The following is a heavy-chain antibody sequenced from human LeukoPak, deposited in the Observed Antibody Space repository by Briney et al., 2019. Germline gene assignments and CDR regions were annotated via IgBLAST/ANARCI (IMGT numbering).Heavy chain of an antibody. CDR2: IIPISGTT. Sequence: SVKVSCKXSGGTFSSYAFSWVRQAPRQGLEWMGRIIPISGTTIYAQNFQGRVSITTDESTSTAYLELSSLKSEDTAVYYCASALVTPRYYYMDVWDKGITVTVSS. D-gene: IGHD4-23*01. CDR3: ASALVTPRYYYMDV. V-gene: IGHV1-69*05. CDR1: GGTFSSYA. J-gene: IGHJ6*03.